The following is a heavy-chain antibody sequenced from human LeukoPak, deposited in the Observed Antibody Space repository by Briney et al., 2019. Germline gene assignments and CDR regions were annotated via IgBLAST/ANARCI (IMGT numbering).Heavy chain of an antibody. V-gene: IGHV1-58*02. D-gene: IGHD1-26*01. CDR1: GFTFSNSA. CDR3: AAELYSGTYGRCCSFAF. J-gene: IGHJ4*02. Sequence: SVKVSCKASGFTFSNSAIQWVRQARGQRLEWRGWIIVGSGRTHYAQNLQERLTITRDMSTNTAYMELSSLRSEDTAVYYCAAELYSGTYGRCCSFAFWGQGTPVTVSS. CDR2: IIVGSGRT.